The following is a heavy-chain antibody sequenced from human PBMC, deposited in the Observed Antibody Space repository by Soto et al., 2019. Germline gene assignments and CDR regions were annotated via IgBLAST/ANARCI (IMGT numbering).Heavy chain of an antibody. D-gene: IGHD6-13*01. CDR1: GFTFGDYA. Sequence: EMQLVESGGGLVQPGRSLRLSCTASGFTFGDYAMSWFRQAPGKGLEWVGFIRSKAYGGTTEYAASVKGRFTISRDDSKSIAYLQMNSLKTEDTAVYYCTRAGRIAAATSDLWGRGTLVTVSS. CDR2: IRSKAYGGTT. CDR3: TRAGRIAAATSDL. J-gene: IGHJ2*01. V-gene: IGHV3-49*03.